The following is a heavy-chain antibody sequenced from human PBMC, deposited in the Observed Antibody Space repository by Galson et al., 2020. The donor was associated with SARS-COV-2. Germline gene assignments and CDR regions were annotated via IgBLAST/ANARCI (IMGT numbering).Heavy chain of an antibody. CDR3: AKPQQWLAYFDY. CDR1: GFTFSSYG. Sequence: GESLKISCAASGFTFSSYGMHWVRQAPGKGLEWVAVIWYEGSNKYYADSVKGRFTISRDNSKNTLYLQMNSLRAEDTAVYYCAKPQQWLAYFDYWGQGTLVTVSS. J-gene: IGHJ4*02. CDR2: IWYEGSNK. V-gene: IGHV3-33*06. D-gene: IGHD6-19*01.